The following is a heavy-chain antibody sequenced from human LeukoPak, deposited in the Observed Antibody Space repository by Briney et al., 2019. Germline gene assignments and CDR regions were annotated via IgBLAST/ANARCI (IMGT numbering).Heavy chain of an antibody. CDR1: GDSVSSENYH. CDR2: IYYSGSA. Sequence: SETLSLTCTVSGDSVSSENYHWTWIRQPPGKGLECIGYIYYSGSANYNPSLKSRVTMSVDTSKNQFSLRLNSVTAADTAVYFCAGGLQPSERWFDPWGQGTLVTVSS. V-gene: IGHV4-61*01. CDR3: AGGLQPSERWFDP. J-gene: IGHJ5*02. D-gene: IGHD4-11*01.